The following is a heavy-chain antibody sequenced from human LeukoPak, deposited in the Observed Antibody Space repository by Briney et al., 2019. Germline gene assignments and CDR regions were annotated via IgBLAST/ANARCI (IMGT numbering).Heavy chain of an antibody. J-gene: IGHJ4*02. CDR3: ARPTGVGATTIFDY. Sequence: SETLSLTCTVSGGPISSSSYYWGWIRQPPGKGLEWIGSIYYSGSTYYNPSLKSRVTISVDTSKNQFPLKLSSVTAADTAVYYCARPTGVGATTIFDYWGQGTLVTVSS. CDR1: GGPISSSSYY. CDR2: IYYSGST. D-gene: IGHD1-26*01. V-gene: IGHV4-39*01.